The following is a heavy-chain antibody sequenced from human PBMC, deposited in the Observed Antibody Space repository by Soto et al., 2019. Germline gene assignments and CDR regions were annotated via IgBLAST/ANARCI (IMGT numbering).Heavy chain of an antibody. CDR3: VRDWDSFNAFDI. D-gene: IGHD1-26*01. V-gene: IGHV6-1*01. CDR1: GDSVSSNSAA. Sequence: PSQTLSLTCAISGDSVSSNSAAWNWIRQSPSRGLEWLGRTYYRSKWYNDYGVSVKSRIIINPDTSKNQFSLQLNSVTPEDTAVYYCVRDWDSFNAFDIWGQGTMVTVSS. J-gene: IGHJ3*02. CDR2: TYYRSKWYN.